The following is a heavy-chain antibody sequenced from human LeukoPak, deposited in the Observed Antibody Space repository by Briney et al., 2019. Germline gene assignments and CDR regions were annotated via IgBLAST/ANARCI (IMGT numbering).Heavy chain of an antibody. CDR1: GFTFSSYG. D-gene: IGHD4-17*01. V-gene: IGHV3-30*02. CDR3: ARDRPGTVTTFDY. CDR2: IRYDEDNK. Sequence: GGSLRLSCAASGFTFSSYGMHWVRQAPGKGLEWVAYIRYDEDNKYYADSVKGRFTISRDNSKNTLYLQMNGLRAEDTAVYYCARDRPGTVTTFDYWGQGTLVTVSS. J-gene: IGHJ4*02.